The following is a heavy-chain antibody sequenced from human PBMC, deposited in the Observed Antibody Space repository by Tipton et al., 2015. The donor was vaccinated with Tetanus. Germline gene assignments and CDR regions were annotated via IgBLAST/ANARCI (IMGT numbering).Heavy chain of an antibody. Sequence: QSGPEVKKPGASVKVSCKASGYTFTGYGINWVRQAPGQGLEWMGWINTNTGNPTYAQGFTGRFVFSLDTAVSTAYLQISSPKAEDTAMYYCAREGYYHDSRTFDYWGQGTLVTVSS. CDR2: INTNTGNP. J-gene: IGHJ4*02. D-gene: IGHD3-22*01. CDR3: AREGYYHDSRTFDY. V-gene: IGHV7-4-1*02. CDR1: GYTFTGYG.